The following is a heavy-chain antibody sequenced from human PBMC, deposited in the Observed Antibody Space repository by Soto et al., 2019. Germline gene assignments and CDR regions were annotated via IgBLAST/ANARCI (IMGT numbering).Heavy chain of an antibody. CDR1: GYSFTSYW. CDR2: IYPGDSDT. J-gene: IGHJ6*02. CDR3: ARQPTPDVDTAMVGYYYYYGMDV. D-gene: IGHD5-18*01. V-gene: IGHV5-51*01. Sequence: GESLKISCKGSGYSFTSYWSGWVRQMPGKGLEWMGIIYPGDSDTRYSPSFQGQVTISADKSISTAYLQWSSLKASDTAMYYCARQPTPDVDTAMVGYYYYYGMDVWGQGTTVTVSS.